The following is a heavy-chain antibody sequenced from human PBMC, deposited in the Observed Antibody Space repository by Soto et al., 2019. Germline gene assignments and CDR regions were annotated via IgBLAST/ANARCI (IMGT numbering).Heavy chain of an antibody. V-gene: IGHV3-30-3*01. CDR3: ARETIGCISTSCYGYGMDV. Sequence: QVQLVESGGGVVQPGRSLRLSCAASGFTFSSYAMHWVRQAPGKGLEWVAVISYDGSNKYYADSVKGRFTISRDNSKNTLYLQMNSLRAEDTAVYYCARETIGCISTSCYGYGMDVWGQGTTVTVSS. CDR2: ISYDGSNK. D-gene: IGHD2-2*01. J-gene: IGHJ6*02. CDR1: GFTFSSYA.